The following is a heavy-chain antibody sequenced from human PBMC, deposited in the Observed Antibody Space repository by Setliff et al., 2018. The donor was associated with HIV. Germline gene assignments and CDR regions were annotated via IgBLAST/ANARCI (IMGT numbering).Heavy chain of an antibody. CDR2: ISYDESNE. CDR3: ARVRETYGHFDAVDI. D-gene: IGHD3-10*01. J-gene: IGHJ3*02. CDR1: GFTFSTYA. V-gene: IGHV3-30*04. Sequence: PGGSLRLSCAASGFTFSTYAMHWVRQAPGKGLEWVAVISYDESNEYYGDSVKGRFTITRDNSKNTLYLQMNSLRVEDTAVYHCARVRETYGHFDAVDIWGQGTMVTVSS.